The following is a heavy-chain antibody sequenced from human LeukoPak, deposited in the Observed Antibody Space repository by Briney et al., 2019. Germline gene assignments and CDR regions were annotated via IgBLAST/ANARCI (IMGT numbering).Heavy chain of an antibody. Sequence: ASVKVSCKASGYTFTGHYMHWVRQAPGQGLEWMGWINPNSGGTNYAQKFQGRVTMTRDTSISTAYMELSRLRSDDTAVYYCARDHFTGYSSSWYPNWFDPWGQGTLVTVSS. CDR2: INPNSGGT. CDR1: GYTFTGHY. J-gene: IGHJ5*02. V-gene: IGHV1-2*02. D-gene: IGHD6-13*01. CDR3: ARDHFTGYSSSWYPNWFDP.